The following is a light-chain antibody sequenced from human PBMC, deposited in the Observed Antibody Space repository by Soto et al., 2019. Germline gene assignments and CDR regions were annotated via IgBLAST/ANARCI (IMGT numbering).Light chain of an antibody. J-gene: IGKJ5*01. V-gene: IGKV3D-11*02. CDR1: ENVRTF. Sequence: EVFLTQSPATLSLSPGERGTLSCRASENVRTFVDWYQQKPGQAPRHLIYGASNRATGIPARFSGSGAGTEFTLTISSLEPEDFAVYYCQQRSNWHSITFGQGTRLEI. CDR2: GAS. CDR3: QQRSNWHSIT.